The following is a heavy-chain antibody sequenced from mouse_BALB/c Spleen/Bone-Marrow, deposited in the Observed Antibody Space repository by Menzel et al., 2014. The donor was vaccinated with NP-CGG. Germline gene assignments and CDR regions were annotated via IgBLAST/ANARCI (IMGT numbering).Heavy chain of an antibody. CDR1: GFTFSSYA. CDR2: ISSGGSYT. J-gene: IGHJ2*01. Sequence: EVKLVESGGGLVKPGGSLKLSCAASGFTFSSYAMSWVRQTPEKRLEWVATISSGGSYTYYPDSVKGRFTISRDNAKNTLYLQMSSLRSEDTAVYYCARFITSLVYFDYWGQGTTLTVSS. CDR3: ARFITSLVYFDY. V-gene: IGHV5-9-1*01. D-gene: IGHD1-1*01.